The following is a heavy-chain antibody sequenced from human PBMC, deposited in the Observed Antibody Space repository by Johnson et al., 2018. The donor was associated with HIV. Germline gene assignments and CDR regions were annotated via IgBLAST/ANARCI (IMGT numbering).Heavy chain of an antibody. J-gene: IGHJ3*02. CDR1: GFTFSSYD. Sequence: VQLVESGGGLVQPGGSLRLSCAASGFTFSSYDMHWVRQATGKGLEWVSAIGTAGDTYYPGSVKGRFTISRDNSKNTLYLQMNSLRAEDTAVYYCAKEGVVGSYLGAFDIWGQGTMVTVSS. D-gene: IGHD3-10*01. V-gene: IGHV3-13*01. CDR3: AKEGVVGSYLGAFDI. CDR2: IGTAGDT.